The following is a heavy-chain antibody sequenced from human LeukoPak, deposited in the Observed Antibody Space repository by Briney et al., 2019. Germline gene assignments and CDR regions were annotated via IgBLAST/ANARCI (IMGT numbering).Heavy chain of an antibody. CDR1: GFSVSSKY. J-gene: IGHJ4*02. CDR2: IYGSGST. Sequence: GGSLRLSCAASGFSVSSKYMSWVRQAPGKGLEWVSVIYGSGSTYYADSVKGRFTISRDNSKNTLYLQMNSLRAEDTAVYYCARDWDYWGQGTLVTVSS. CDR3: ARDWDY. V-gene: IGHV3-53*01.